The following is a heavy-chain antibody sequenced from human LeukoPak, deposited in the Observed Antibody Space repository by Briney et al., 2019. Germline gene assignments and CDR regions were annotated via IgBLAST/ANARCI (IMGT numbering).Heavy chain of an antibody. J-gene: IGHJ4*02. CDR2: ISWNSGSI. D-gene: IGHD1-1*01. CDR3: AKGLSRYNWNDGAY. Sequence: PGGSLRLSCAASGLTFSNYWMQWVRQAPGKGLEWVPGISWNSGSIGYADSVKGRFTISRDNAKNSLYLQMNSLRAEDTALYYCAKGLSRYNWNDGAYWGQGTLVTVSS. CDR1: GLTFSNYW. V-gene: IGHV3-9*01.